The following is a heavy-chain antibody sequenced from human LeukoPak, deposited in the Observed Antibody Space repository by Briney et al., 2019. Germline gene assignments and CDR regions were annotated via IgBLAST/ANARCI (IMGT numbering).Heavy chain of an antibody. J-gene: IGHJ5*02. CDR1: GFTFSSYS. CDR3: ASLPLRYFDWLAN. Sequence: PGGSLRLSCAASGFTFSSYSMNWVRQAPGKGLEWVSSISSSSSYIYYADSVKGRFTISRDNAKNSLYLQMNSLRAEDTAVYYCASLPLRYFDWLANWGQGTLVTVSS. V-gene: IGHV3-21*01. D-gene: IGHD3-9*01. CDR2: ISSSSSYI.